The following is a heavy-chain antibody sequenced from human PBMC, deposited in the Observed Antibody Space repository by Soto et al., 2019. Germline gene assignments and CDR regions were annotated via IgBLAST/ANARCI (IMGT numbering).Heavy chain of an antibody. J-gene: IGHJ6*02. CDR3: ARDCSGGSCYPGMDV. D-gene: IGHD2-15*01. CDR2: ISSSGYI. CDR1: SFTFNSYT. Sequence: PAGSLSLSCAASSFTFNSYTINLARQSPGKRLEWLSSISSSGYIFSTDPVRGRFTISRDTAKNSVYLQINSLRAEDKALYFCARDCSGGSCYPGMDVWGQGTTVTVSS. V-gene: IGHV3-21*01.